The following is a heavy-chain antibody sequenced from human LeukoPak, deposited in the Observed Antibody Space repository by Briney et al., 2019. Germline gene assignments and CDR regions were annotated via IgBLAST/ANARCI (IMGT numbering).Heavy chain of an antibody. CDR1: GGSISSGTYY. D-gene: IGHD6-6*01. J-gene: IGHJ5*02. V-gene: IGHV4-61*02. Sequence: PSETLSLTCTVSGGSISSGTYYWIWIRQPAGKGLECIGRIYTSGSTNYNPFLKSRVTISVDTSKNQFSLKLSSVTAADTAVYYCARAQKERSSRSLWFEPWGQGTLVTVSS. CDR3: ARAQKERSSRSLWFEP. CDR2: IYTSGST.